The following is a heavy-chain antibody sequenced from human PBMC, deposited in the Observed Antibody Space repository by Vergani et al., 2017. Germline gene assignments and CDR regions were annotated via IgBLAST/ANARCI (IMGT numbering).Heavy chain of an antibody. D-gene: IGHD2-2*01. CDR1: GFTFSSSA. CDR2: ISGSGGST. V-gene: IGHV3-23*01. CDR3: AKEIRRYQLLMAQFANAFDY. Sequence: DVQLLESGGGLVQPGGSLRLSCAASGFTFSSSAMSWVRQAPGTGLEWVSAISGSGGSTYYADSVKGRFTISRDNSKNTLYLQMNSLRAEDTAVYYCAKEIRRYQLLMAQFANAFDYWGQGTLVTVSS. J-gene: IGHJ4*02.